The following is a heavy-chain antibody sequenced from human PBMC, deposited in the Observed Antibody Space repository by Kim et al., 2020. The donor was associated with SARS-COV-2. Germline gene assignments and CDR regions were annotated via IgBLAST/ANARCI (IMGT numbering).Heavy chain of an antibody. CDR2: ISYDGSNK. CDR1: GFTFSSYG. Sequence: GGSLRLSCAASGFTFSSYGMHWVRQAPGKGLEWVAVISYDGSNKYYADSVKGRFTISRDNSKNTLYLQMNSLRAEDTAVYYCAKDHGITIFGVVIDNWFDPWGQGTLVTVSS. D-gene: IGHD3-3*01. V-gene: IGHV3-30*18. J-gene: IGHJ5*02. CDR3: AKDHGITIFGVVIDNWFDP.